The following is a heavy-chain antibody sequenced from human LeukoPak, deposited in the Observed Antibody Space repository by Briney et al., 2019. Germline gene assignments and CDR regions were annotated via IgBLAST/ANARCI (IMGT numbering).Heavy chain of an antibody. Sequence: GGSLRLSCAASGFTFDDYAMHWVRHAPGKGLEWVSGISWNSGSLVYADSVKGRFTISRDNAKNSLYLQMNSLRAEDMALYYCAKDVSATVAGYFDYWGQGTLVTVSS. J-gene: IGHJ4*02. CDR1: GFTFDDYA. CDR2: ISWNSGSL. D-gene: IGHD6-19*01. CDR3: AKDVSATVAGYFDY. V-gene: IGHV3-9*03.